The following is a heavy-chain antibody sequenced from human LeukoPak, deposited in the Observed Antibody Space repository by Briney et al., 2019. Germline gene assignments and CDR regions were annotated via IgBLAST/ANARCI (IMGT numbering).Heavy chain of an antibody. D-gene: IGHD6-13*01. J-gene: IGHJ5*02. CDR3: ARDRVPQDRSLYSSSWYLFDP. V-gene: IGHV1-3*01. Sequence: KFQGRVTITRDTSASTAYMELSSLRSEDTAVYYCARDRVPQDRSLYSSSWYLFDPWGQGTLVTVSS.